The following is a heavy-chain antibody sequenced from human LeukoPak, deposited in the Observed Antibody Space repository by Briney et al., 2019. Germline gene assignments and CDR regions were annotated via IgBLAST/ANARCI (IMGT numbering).Heavy chain of an antibody. V-gene: IGHV1-18*01. CDR3: AKDPYYYDSSALEVAFDI. D-gene: IGHD3-22*01. CDR1: GYTFTSYG. Sequence: ASVKVSCKASGYTFTSYGISWVRQAPGQGLEWMGWISAYNGNTNYAQKFQGRVTITADKSTSTAYMELSSLRSEDTAVYYCAKDPYYYDSSALEVAFDIWGQGTMVTVSS. J-gene: IGHJ3*02. CDR2: ISAYNGNT.